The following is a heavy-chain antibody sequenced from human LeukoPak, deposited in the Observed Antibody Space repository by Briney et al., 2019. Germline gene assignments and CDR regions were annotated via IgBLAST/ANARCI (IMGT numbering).Heavy chain of an antibody. J-gene: IGHJ3*02. V-gene: IGHV3-20*04. D-gene: IGHD1-26*01. CDR1: GFTFDDYG. CDR2: INWNGGST. Sequence: PGGSLRLSCAASGFTFDDYGMSWVRQAPGKGLEWVSGINWNGGSTGYADSVKGRFTISRDNAKNSLYLQMNSLRAEDTALYYCAREGGSYNGDAFDIWDQGTMVTVSS. CDR3: AREGGSYNGDAFDI.